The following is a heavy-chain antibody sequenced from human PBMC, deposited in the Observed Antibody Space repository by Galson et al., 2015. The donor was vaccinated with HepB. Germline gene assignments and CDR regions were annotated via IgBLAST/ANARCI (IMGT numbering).Heavy chain of an antibody. D-gene: IGHD5-18*01. CDR2: ISYDGSNK. Sequence: SLRLSCAASGFTFSSYAMHWVRQAPGKGLEWVAVISYDGSNKYYADSVKGRFTISRDNSKNTLYLQMNSLRAEDTAVYYCARDLYSYGLDRTIFDYWGQGTLVTVSS. V-gene: IGHV3-30-3*01. CDR1: GFTFSSYA. J-gene: IGHJ4*02. CDR3: ARDLYSYGLDRTIFDY.